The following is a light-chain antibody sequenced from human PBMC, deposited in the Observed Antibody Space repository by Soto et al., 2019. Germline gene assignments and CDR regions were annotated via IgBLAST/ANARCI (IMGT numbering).Light chain of an antibody. J-gene: IGLJ3*02. V-gene: IGLV2-8*01. CDR2: EVT. CDR1: SSDVGGYNY. Sequence: QSALTQPPSASGSPGQSVTISCTGTSSDVGGYNYVSWYQQYLGRAPKLMIYEVTKRPSGVPDRFSGSKSGNTASLTVSGHQPEDEADYYCSSYAASNNFYFVFGGGTKVTVL. CDR3: SSYAASNNFYFV.